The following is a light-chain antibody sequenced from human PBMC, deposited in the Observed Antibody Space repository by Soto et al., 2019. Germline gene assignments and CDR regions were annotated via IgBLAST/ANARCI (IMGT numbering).Light chain of an antibody. Sequence: EIGMTQSPATLSVSPGERATLSCRASQSVSNNLAWYQQKPGQAPRLLIYETSTRATGIPDRLSGSGYGTDLTLTISRMQPEDFAVYFCQQYGTSPRTFGHGTKVDIK. V-gene: IGKV3D-15*01. CDR2: ETS. CDR1: QSVSNN. CDR3: QQYGTSPRT. J-gene: IGKJ1*01.